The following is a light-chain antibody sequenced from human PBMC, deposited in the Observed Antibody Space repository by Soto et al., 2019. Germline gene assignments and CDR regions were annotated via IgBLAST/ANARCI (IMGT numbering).Light chain of an antibody. CDR3: QQYNNWPLT. J-gene: IGKJ4*01. CDR2: GAS. V-gene: IGKV3-15*01. CDR1: QFVSND. Sequence: EIVMTQSPATLSVSPGERATLSCRASQFVSNDLAWYQQKPGQAPRLLIYGASTRATGIPATFSGSGSGTEFTLTISSLQSEDFAVYYCQQYNNWPLTFGGGTKVDIK.